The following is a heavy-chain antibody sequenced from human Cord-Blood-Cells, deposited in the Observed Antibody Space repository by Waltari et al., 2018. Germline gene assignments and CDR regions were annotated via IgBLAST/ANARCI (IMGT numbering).Heavy chain of an antibody. V-gene: IGHV3-23*01. Sequence: EVQLLESGGGLVQPGGSLRLSCAASGFTFSSYAMSWGRQAPGKGLEWVSVISGSGGSTYYADSVKGRFTISRDNSKNTLYLQMNSLRAEDTAVYYCAKDPAPAVFLFDYWGQGTLVTVSS. CDR2: ISGSGGST. CDR1: GFTFSSYA. CDR3: AKDPAPAVFLFDY. J-gene: IGHJ4*02. D-gene: IGHD2-2*01.